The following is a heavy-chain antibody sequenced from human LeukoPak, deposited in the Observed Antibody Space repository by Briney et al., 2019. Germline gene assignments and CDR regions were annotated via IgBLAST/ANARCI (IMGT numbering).Heavy chain of an antibody. Sequence: GGSLRLSCAASGFTFSSYSMNWVRQAPGKGLEWVSSISDSSSYIYYADSVKGRFTISRDNSKNTLYLQMNSLRAEDTAVYYCARGRAARAFDYWGQGTLVTVSS. CDR1: GFTFSSYS. V-gene: IGHV3-21*01. CDR2: ISDSSSYI. J-gene: IGHJ4*02. CDR3: ARGRAARAFDY. D-gene: IGHD6-6*01.